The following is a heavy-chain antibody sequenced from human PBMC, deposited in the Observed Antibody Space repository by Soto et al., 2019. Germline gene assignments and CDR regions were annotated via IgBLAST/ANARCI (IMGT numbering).Heavy chain of an antibody. CDR3: ARIIAAAGGRRYFDL. CDR2: INSSSTYT. V-gene: IGHV3-11*05. D-gene: IGHD6-13*01. Sequence: QVQLVESGGGLVKPGGSLRLSCAASGFTFSDYYMSWIRQAPGERLEWVSYINSSSTYTNYADSAKGRFTISRDNAKNSLYLQMNSRRAADTAVYYCARIIAAAGGRRYFDLWGRGPPVTVS. J-gene: IGHJ2*01. CDR1: GFTFSDYY.